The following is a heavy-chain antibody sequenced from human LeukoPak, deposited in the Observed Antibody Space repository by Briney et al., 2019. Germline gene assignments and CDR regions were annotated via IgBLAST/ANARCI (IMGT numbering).Heavy chain of an antibody. CDR3: ASIAARLGGDY. CDR2: ISAYNGNT. D-gene: IGHD6-6*01. V-gene: IGHV1-18*04. CDR1: GYTFTSYG. Sequence: ASVKVSCKASGYTFTSYGISWVRQAPGQGLEWMGWISAYNGNTNYAQKLQGRVTMTTDTSTSTAYMELRSLRAEDTAVYYCASIAARLGGDYWGQGTLVTVSS. J-gene: IGHJ4*02.